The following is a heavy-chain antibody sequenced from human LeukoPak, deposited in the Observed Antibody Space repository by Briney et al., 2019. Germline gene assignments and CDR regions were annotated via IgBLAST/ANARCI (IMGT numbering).Heavy chain of an antibody. CDR2: IYISGST. J-gene: IGHJ5*02. V-gene: IGHV4-4*07. CDR1: GGSISSYY. Sequence: SETLSLTCTVSGGSISSYYWSWIRQPPGKGLEWIGRIYISGSTNYNPSLKSRVTMSVDTSKNQFSLKLSSVTAADTAVYYCARDGAARRGNWFDPWGQGTLVTVSS. D-gene: IGHD6-6*01. CDR3: ARDGAARRGNWFDP.